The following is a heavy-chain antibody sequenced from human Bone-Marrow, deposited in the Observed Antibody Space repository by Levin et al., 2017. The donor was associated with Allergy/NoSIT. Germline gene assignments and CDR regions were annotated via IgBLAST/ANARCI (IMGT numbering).Heavy chain of an antibody. CDR3: ARDLWYDSSGYYYVWFDP. D-gene: IGHD3-22*01. V-gene: IGHV3-48*04. J-gene: IGHJ5*02. Sequence: GESLKISCAASGFTFSSYSMNWVRQAPGKGLEWVSYISSSSSTIYYADSVKGRFTISRDNAKNSLYLQMNSLRAEDTAVYYCARDLWYDSSGYYYVWFDPWGQGTLVTVSS. CDR2: ISSSSSTI. CDR1: GFTFSSYS.